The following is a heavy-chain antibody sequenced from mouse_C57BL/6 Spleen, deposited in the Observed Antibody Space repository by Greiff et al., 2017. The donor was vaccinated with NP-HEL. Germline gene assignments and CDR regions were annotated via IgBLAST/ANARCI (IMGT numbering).Heavy chain of an antibody. CDR3: AREGVYGSSPWYFDV. CDR2: INPNNGGT. Sequence: EVQLQQSGPELVKPGASVKIPCKASGYTFTDYNMDWVKQSHGKSLEWIGDINPNNGGTIYNQKFKGKATLTVDKSSSTAYMELRSLTSEDTAVYYCAREGVYGSSPWYFDVWGTGTTVTVSS. CDR1: GYTFTDYN. D-gene: IGHD1-1*01. V-gene: IGHV1-18*01. J-gene: IGHJ1*03.